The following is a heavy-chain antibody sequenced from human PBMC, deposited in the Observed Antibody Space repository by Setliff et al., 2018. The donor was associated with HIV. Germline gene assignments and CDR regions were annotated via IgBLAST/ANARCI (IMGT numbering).Heavy chain of an antibody. CDR1: GFTFSSYS. V-gene: IGHV3-21*01. D-gene: IGHD3-22*01. J-gene: IGHJ5*02. Sequence: GGSLRLSCVASGFTFSSYSMNWVRQAPGKGPEWVSSISTSSSFKYYTDSVKGRFTISRDNAKNSPYLQMNSLRAEDTAVYYCARDHRPYFYDKAWFDPWGQGTLVTVSS. CDR3: ARDHRPYFYDKAWFDP. CDR2: ISTSSSFK.